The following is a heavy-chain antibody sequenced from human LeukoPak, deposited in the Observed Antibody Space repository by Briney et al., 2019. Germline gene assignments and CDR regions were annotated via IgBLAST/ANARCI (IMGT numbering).Heavy chain of an antibody. CDR2: ISGSGGST. Sequence: PGGSLRLSCAASGFTFSSYWMSWVRQAPGKGLEWVSAISGSGGSTYYADSVKGRFTISRDNSKNTLYLQMNSLRAEDTAVYYCASLYSRGNPNIDDYWGQGTLVTVSS. V-gene: IGHV3-23*01. D-gene: IGHD6-13*01. CDR3: ASLYSRGNPNIDDY. J-gene: IGHJ4*02. CDR1: GFTFSSYW.